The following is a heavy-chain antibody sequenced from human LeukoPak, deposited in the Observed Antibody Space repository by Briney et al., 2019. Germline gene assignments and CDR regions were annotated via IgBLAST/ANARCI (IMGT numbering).Heavy chain of an antibody. Sequence: GGSLRLSCAASGFTFSSYSMNWVRQAPGKGLEWVSSISSSSSYIYYADSVKSRFTISRDNSKNTLYLQMNSLRADDTAVYYCAKDTPLCYFDYWGQGTLVTVSS. V-gene: IGHV3-21*01. D-gene: IGHD3-16*01. CDR2: ISSSSSYI. CDR3: AKDTPLCYFDY. CDR1: GFTFSSYS. J-gene: IGHJ4*02.